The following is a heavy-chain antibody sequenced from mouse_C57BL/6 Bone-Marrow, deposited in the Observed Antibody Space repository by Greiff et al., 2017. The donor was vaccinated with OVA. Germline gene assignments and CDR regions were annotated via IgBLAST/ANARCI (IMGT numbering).Heavy chain of an antibody. J-gene: IGHJ4*01. CDR2: IVPETGGT. V-gene: IGHV1-15*01. Sequence: VKLQESGAELVRPGASVTLSCKASGYTFTDYEMHWVKQTPVHGLEWIGAIVPETGGTASNQKLKGKAILTADTSSSTAYMELRSLTSEDSADYYCTRGYSNYYAMDYWGQGTSVTVSS. CDR3: TRGYSNYYAMDY. CDR1: GYTFTDYE. D-gene: IGHD2-5*01.